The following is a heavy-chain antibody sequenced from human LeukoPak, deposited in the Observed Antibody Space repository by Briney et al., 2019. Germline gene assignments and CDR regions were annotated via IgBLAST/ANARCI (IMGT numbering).Heavy chain of an antibody. Sequence: ARSLRLSWAAAGFTFSSHAIHWVRQAPGNWLEWVAVIRYEGSQRSYAAYVKGRFTISSDNSTSTLYVQMHSLRAEDTAVYYCGRAMNKGIVGATSAFDIWGQGTMVTVSS. V-gene: IGHV3-33*01. D-gene: IGHD1-26*01. CDR1: GFTFSSHA. CDR2: IRYEGSQR. J-gene: IGHJ3*02. CDR3: GRAMNKGIVGATSAFDI.